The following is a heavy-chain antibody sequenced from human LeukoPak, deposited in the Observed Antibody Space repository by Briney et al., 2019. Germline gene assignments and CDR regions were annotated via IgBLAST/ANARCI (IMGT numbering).Heavy chain of an antibody. V-gene: IGHV1-2*02. CDR3: ARRGEWLPLVDWFDP. CDR1: EYTFTGYY. J-gene: IGHJ5*02. D-gene: IGHD5-24*01. Sequence: GASVKVSCKASEYTFTGYYIHWVRQAPGQGLEWMGWINPNSGGTNYAQKFQGRVTMTRDTSISTAYMELSRLRSDDTAVYYCARRGEWLPLVDWFDPWGQGTLVTVSS. CDR2: INPNSGGT.